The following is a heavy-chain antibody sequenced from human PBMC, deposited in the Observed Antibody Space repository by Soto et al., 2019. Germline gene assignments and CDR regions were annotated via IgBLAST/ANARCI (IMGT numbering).Heavy chain of an antibody. CDR2: ISGSGDDT. Sequence: HTGGSLRLSCVASGFTFSNFAMAWVRQAPGEGLEWVSAISGSGDDTFYADSMKGRFTISRDNSKDTLYLQINSLRAEDTAVYYCANPIPKTGTTFGGWGQGTLVTVSS. CDR1: GFTFSNFA. V-gene: IGHV3-23*01. CDR3: ANPIPKTGTTFGG. D-gene: IGHD1-1*01. J-gene: IGHJ4*02.